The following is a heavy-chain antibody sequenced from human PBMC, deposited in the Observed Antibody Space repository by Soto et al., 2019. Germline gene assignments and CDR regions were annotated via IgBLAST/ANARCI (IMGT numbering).Heavy chain of an antibody. CDR3: AKDLRGVRGYSGYDY. CDR2: ISGSGGST. J-gene: IGHJ4*02. D-gene: IGHD5-12*01. Sequence: GGSLRLSCAASGFTFSSYAVSWVRQAPGKGLEWVSAISGSGGSTYYADSVKGRFTISRDNSKNTLYLQMDSLRAEDTAVYYCAKDLRGVRGYSGYDYWGQGTLVTVSS. CDR1: GFTFSSYA. V-gene: IGHV3-23*01.